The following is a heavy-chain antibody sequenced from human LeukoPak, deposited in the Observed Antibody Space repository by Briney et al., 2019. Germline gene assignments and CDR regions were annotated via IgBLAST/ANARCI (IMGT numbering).Heavy chain of an antibody. J-gene: IGHJ4*02. D-gene: IGHD3-10*01. CDR3: ARATYGSGSYYSLFDH. V-gene: IGHV4-59*08. Sequence: SETLSLTCTVSGGSITSDYWSWIRQPPGKGLEWIGYISYSGRTNYNPSLKSRVTMSLDRSKNQFSLKLISVTASDTAVYFCARATYGSGSYYSLFDHWGQGTLVTVSS. CDR2: ISYSGRT. CDR1: GGSITSDY.